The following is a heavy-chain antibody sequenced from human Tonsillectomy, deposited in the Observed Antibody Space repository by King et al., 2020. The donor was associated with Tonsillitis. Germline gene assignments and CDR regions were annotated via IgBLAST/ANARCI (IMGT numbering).Heavy chain of an antibody. J-gene: IGHJ4*02. CDR3: ARDRGGYYLHFDY. V-gene: IGHV4-4*07. D-gene: IGHD3-22*01. CDR2: IYSSGTT. Sequence: QLQESGPGLVKPSETLSLTCTVSGGSINYFYWNWIRQPAGKGLECIGRIYSSGTTNYNPSLKSRVTMSVDTSKNQFSLKLNSVTAADTAVYYCARDRGGYYLHFDYWGQGKLVAVSS. CDR1: GGSINYFY.